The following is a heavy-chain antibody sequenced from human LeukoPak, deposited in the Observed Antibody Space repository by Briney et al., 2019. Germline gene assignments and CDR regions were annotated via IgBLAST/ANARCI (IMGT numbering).Heavy chain of an antibody. CDR3: AKSTGRDAIDV. V-gene: IGHV3-9*01. J-gene: IGHJ3*01. Sequence: GGSLRLSCAASGFTFDDYAMHWVRQAPGKGLEWVPGITWNSDTIEYADSVKGRFTISRDNAKKSLYLQMNSLRDEDSAFYYCAKSTGRDAIDVWGQGTTVTVSS. D-gene: IGHD1-26*01. CDR2: ITWNSDTI. CDR1: GFTFDDYA.